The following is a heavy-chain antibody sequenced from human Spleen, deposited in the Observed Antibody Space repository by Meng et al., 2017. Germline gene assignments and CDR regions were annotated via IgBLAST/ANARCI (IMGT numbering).Heavy chain of an antibody. D-gene: IGHD3-10*01. V-gene: IGHV3-69-1*02. J-gene: IGHJ4*02. CDR2: ITASGAI. CDR3: ASLRGSVPT. CDR1: GFTFSDYI. Sequence: GESLKISCAASGFTFSDYIMNWVRQAPGKGLEWVSSITASGAIYYAASMKGRITISRDNARNSLYLEMNSLRVDDTAVYYCASLRGSVPTWGQGTLVTVSS.